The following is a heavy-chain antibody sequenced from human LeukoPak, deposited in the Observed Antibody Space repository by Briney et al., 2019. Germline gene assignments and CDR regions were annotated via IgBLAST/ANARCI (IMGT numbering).Heavy chain of an antibody. D-gene: IGHD5-24*01. CDR3: ARERDGRFFDY. CDR2: INQDGSEK. CDR1: GLRFGSFW. Sequence: PGGSLRLSCAVSGLRFGSFWMSWVRQAPGKGLEWVANINQDGSEKYFVDSVRGGFTISRDNSKNSLHLKMNTLRAEDTAVYYCARERDGRFFDYWGQGTLVTVSS. J-gene: IGHJ4*02. V-gene: IGHV3-7*01.